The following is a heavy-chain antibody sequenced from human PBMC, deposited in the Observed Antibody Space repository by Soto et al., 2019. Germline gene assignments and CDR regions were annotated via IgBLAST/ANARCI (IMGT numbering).Heavy chain of an antibody. J-gene: IGHJ5*02. CDR3: ARSAIPRGGWFRP. CDR2: IYASGST. Sequence: PSETLSLTCNVSDDSLSTYYWSWIRQPAGKGLEWIGRIYASGSTNYNPSLKGRVSMSVDTSKKQFSLRMISVTAADTAMYYCARSAIPRGGWFRPWGQGGRVTVSS. V-gene: IGHV4-4*07. CDR1: DDSLSTYY. D-gene: IGHD2-21*01.